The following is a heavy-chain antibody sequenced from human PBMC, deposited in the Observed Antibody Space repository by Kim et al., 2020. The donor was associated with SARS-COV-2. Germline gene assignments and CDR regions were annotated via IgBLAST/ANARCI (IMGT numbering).Heavy chain of an antibody. D-gene: IGHD6-6*01. CDR2: SMPTGDT. CDR1: GVSVSSNNYY. V-gene: IGHV4-39*02. CDR3: ARLEYSSSSRLFDP. Sequence: SETLSLTCTFSGVSVSSNNYYWGWIRQPPGTELECIMNSMPTGDTYSNPSLKSRVTISVHKSKKHFSLKLSSLTAADTAVYYCARLEYSSSSRLFDPWGQGTLVTVSS. J-gene: IGHJ5*02.